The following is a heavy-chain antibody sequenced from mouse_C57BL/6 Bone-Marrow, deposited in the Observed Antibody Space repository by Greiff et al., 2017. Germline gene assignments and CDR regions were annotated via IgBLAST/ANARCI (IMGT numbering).Heavy chain of an antibody. CDR3: AREILRPFAY. Sequence: VKLVESGAELARPGASVKLSCKASGYTFTSYGISWVKQRTGQGLEWIGEIYPRSGNTYYNEKFKGKATLTADKSSSTAYMELRSLTSEDSAVYFCAREILRPFAYWGQGTLVTVSA. D-gene: IGHD1-2*01. J-gene: IGHJ3*01. V-gene: IGHV1-81*01. CDR2: IYPRSGNT. CDR1: GYTFTSYG.